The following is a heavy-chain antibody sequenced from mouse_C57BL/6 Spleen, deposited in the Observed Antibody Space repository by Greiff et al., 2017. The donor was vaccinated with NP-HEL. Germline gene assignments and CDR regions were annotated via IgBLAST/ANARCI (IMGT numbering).Heavy chain of an antibody. CDR1: GYTFTSYG. J-gene: IGHJ3*01. Sequence: QVQLKESGAELARPGASVKLSCKASGYTFTSYGISWVKQRTGQGLEWIGEIYPRSGNTYYNEKFKGKATLTADKSSSTAYMELRSLTSEDSAVYFCARSDGNAWFAYWGQGTLVTVSA. D-gene: IGHD2-1*01. CDR3: ARSDGNAWFAY. CDR2: IYPRSGNT. V-gene: IGHV1-81*01.